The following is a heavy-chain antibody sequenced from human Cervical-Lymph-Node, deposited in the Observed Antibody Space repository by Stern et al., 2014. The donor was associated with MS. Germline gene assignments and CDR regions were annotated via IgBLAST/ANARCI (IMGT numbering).Heavy chain of an antibody. CDR2: INAGNANT. V-gene: IGHV1-3*01. Sequence: QVQLVQSGAEAKEPGASAKVSCKAYGYTFTSYAIHWVRQAPGQGLEWRGWINAGNANTKYSQKFQGRVTITRDTSARTAYMEMSSLRSEDTAVYYCVRERTDYFDYWGQGTLVTVSS. CDR3: VRERTDYFDY. J-gene: IGHJ4*02. CDR1: GYTFTSYA.